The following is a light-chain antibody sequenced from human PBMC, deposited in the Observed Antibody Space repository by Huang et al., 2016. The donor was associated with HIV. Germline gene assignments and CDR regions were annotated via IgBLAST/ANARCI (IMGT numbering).Light chain of an antibody. Sequence: EIVLTQSPGTLSMSPGESATLSCRASHSFSSAYLAWYQQKTGQAPRLVNYGASTRATGIPVWFSGGGSGTDFTLTISRLEPEEFAVYYCQRYGSSPPYSFGQGTKLEIK. CDR3: QRYGSSPPYS. V-gene: IGKV3-20*01. CDR2: GAS. J-gene: IGKJ2*03. CDR1: HSFSSAY.